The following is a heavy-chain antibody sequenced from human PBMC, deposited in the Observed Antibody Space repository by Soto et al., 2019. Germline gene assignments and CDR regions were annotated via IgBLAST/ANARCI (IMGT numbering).Heavy chain of an antibody. Sequence: EASVKVSCKVSGYTLTELSMHWVRQAPGKGLEWMGGFDPEDGETIYAQKFQGRVTMTEDTSTDTAYMELSSLRSEDTAVYYCATGGRSPGARHGGDWFDPWGQGTLVTVSS. CDR3: ATGGRSPGARHGGDWFDP. V-gene: IGHV1-24*01. CDR1: GYTLTELS. CDR2: FDPEDGET. D-gene: IGHD6-6*01. J-gene: IGHJ5*02.